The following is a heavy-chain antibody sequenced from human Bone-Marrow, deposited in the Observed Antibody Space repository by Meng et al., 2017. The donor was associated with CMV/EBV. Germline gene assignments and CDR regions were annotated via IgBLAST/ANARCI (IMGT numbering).Heavy chain of an antibody. J-gene: IGHJ4*02. CDR3: AKSWELLVY. D-gene: IGHD1-26*01. Sequence: GESLKISCAASGFTFSSYAMSWVRQAPGKGLEWVSAISGSGGSTYYADSVKGRFTISRDNSKNTLYLQMNSLRAEDTAVYYCAKSWELLVYWGQGTRVTVSS. CDR1: GFTFSSYA. V-gene: IGHV3-23*01. CDR2: ISGSGGST.